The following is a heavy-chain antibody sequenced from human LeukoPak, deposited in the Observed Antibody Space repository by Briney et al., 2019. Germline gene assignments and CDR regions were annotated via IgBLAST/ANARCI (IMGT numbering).Heavy chain of an antibody. J-gene: IGHJ4*02. CDR2: IYTSGST. CDR3: ARDGDFASSWDPLSNFDY. D-gene: IGHD6-13*01. CDR1: GGSFSGYY. Sequence: SETLSLTCAVYGGSFSGYYWSWIRQPAGKGLEWIGRIYTSGSTNYNPSLKSRVTMSVDTSKNQFSLKLSSVTAADTAVYYCARDGDFASSWDPLSNFDYWGQGTLVTVSS. V-gene: IGHV4-4*07.